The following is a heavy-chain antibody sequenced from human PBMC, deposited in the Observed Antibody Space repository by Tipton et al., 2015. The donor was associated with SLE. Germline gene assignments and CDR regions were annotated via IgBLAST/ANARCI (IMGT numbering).Heavy chain of an antibody. D-gene: IGHD3-3*01. V-gene: IGHV4-34*01. J-gene: IGHJ6*03. CDR2: INHSGST. CDR1: GGSFSGYY. Sequence: TLSLTCAVYGGSFSGYYWSWIRQPPGKGLEWIGEINHSGSTNYNPSLKSRVTISVDTSKNQFSLKVSSVTAADTAVYYCARGFRYSAFWSGYSRNYHMDVWGKGTTVTGSS. CDR3: ARGFRYSAFWSGYSRNYHMDV.